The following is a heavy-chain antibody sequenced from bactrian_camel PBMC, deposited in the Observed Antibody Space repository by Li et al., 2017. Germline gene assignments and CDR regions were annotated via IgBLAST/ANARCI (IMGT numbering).Heavy chain of an antibody. CDR3: AYGAPRDCLSARRYTN. V-gene: IGHV3S42*01. CDR2: INSGGSSS. J-gene: IGHJ4*01. D-gene: IGHD6*01. Sequence: VQLVESGGGSVQPGGSLRLSCVASGFAFSSATVSWVRQAPGKPLEWVSDINSGGSSSNYADAVKGRFTISRDNAKNTLYLQLNSLKPEDTGAYYCAYGAPRDCLSARRYTNWGQGTQVTVS. CDR1: GFAFSSAT.